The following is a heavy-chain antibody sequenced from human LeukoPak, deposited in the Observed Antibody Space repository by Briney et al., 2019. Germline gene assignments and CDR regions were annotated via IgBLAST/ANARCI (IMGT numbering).Heavy chain of an antibody. Sequence: GGSLRLSCAASGFSFSSYAMTWVRQAPGKGLEWVSGIGGTGATTYYADSVKGRFTISRDNSKNTLYLQMNSLRAEDTAVYYCVRDSGSSYGYYFLHWGQGTLVTVSS. CDR1: GFSFSSYA. V-gene: IGHV3-23*01. CDR2: IGGTGATT. CDR3: VRDSGSSYGYYFLH. D-gene: IGHD1-26*01. J-gene: IGHJ1*01.